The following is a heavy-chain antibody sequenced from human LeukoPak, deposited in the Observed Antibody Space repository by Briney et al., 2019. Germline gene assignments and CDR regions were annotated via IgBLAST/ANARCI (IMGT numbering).Heavy chain of an antibody. CDR3: ATPYYYDSSGYTY. Sequence: SETLSLTCTVSGRSITTYYWSWIRQPPGKGLEWIGYIYYSGSTNYNPSLKSRVTISVDTSKNQFSLKLSSVTAADTAVYYCATPYYYDSSGYTYWGQGTLVTVSS. CDR1: GRSITTYY. D-gene: IGHD3-22*01. CDR2: IYYSGST. V-gene: IGHV4-59*01. J-gene: IGHJ4*02.